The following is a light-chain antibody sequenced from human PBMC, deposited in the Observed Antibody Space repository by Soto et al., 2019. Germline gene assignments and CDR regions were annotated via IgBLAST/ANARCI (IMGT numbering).Light chain of an antibody. V-gene: IGLV2-14*03. J-gene: IGLJ2*01. CDR3: TSSTTSSTMI. Sequence: QSVLTQPASVSGSPGQSITISCTGTSSDIGAYNFVSWYQQHPGKAPKLMLYDVNMRPSGVSNRFFGSQSGNTASLTISGLQAEDEADYYCTSSTTSSTMIFGGGTKLTVL. CDR2: DVN. CDR1: SSDIGAYNF.